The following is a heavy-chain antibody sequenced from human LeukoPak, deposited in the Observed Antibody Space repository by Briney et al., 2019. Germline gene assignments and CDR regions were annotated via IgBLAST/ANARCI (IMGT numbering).Heavy chain of an antibody. CDR3: ARWGIAAAGTPPKYYYYGMDV. J-gene: IGHJ6*02. CDR1: GYTFTSYY. Sequence: ASVTVSCKASGYTFTSYYMHWVRQPPGQGLEWMGIINPSGGSTSYAQKFQGRVTMTRDTSTSTVYMELGSLRSEDTAVYYCARWGIAAAGTPPKYYYYGMDVWGQGTTVTVSS. D-gene: IGHD6-13*01. CDR2: INPSGGST. V-gene: IGHV1-46*01.